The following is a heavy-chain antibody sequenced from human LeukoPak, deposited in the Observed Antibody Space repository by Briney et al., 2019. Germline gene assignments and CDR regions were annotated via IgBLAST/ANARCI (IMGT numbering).Heavy chain of an antibody. D-gene: IGHD3-10*01. CDR1: GFTFSTHA. CDR3: AKAIDGSGSYGDY. V-gene: IGHV3-23*01. J-gene: IGHJ4*02. CDR2: ISGSGGST. Sequence: PGGSLRLSCAASGFTFSTHAMSWVRQAPGKGLEWVSAISGSGGSTYYADSVKGRFTISRDNSKNTLYLQMNRLRAEDTAVYYCAKAIDGSGSYGDYWGQGTLVTVSS.